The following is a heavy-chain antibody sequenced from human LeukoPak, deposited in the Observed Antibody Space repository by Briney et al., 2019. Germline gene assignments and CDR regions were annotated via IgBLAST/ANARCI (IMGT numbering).Heavy chain of an antibody. CDR1: GGSIRSYY. V-gene: IGHV4-59*01. D-gene: IGHD1-26*01. J-gene: IGHJ5*02. CDR3: ARGGIVGSRTNWFGP. CDR2: IYYIGST. Sequence: SETLSLTCTVSGGSIRSYYWSWIRQPPGKGLECIGYIYYIGSTNYNPSLKSRVTISLDTSKSQFSLKLTSVTPADTAVYYCARGGIVGSRTNWFGPWGQGILVTVSS.